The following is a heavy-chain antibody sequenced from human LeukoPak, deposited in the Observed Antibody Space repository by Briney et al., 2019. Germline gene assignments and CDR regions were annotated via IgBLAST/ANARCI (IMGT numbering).Heavy chain of an antibody. Sequence: SETLSLTCTVSGGSISSYYWSWIRQPPGKGLEGIGHIYYSGSTNYNPSLKSRVTISVDTSKNQFSLKLSSVTDADTAVYSCARRYGDYVDYWGQGTLVTVSS. D-gene: IGHD4-17*01. CDR2: IYYSGST. CDR3: ARRYGDYVDY. CDR1: GGSISSYY. V-gene: IGHV4-59*08. J-gene: IGHJ4*02.